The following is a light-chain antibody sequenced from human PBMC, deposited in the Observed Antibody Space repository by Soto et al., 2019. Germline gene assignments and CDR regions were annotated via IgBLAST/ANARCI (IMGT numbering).Light chain of an antibody. CDR3: QQRSNWPLT. CDR1: QSVSSY. V-gene: IGKV3-11*01. CDR2: DAA. J-gene: IGKJ4*01. Sequence: EIVLTQSPATLSLSPGERATLSCRASQSVSSYLAGYQQKPCQAPRLLIYDAANRAASIPARFSGSGSATDFTLTSRSLEPEDFAVYYCQQRSNWPLTFGGGTKVEIK.